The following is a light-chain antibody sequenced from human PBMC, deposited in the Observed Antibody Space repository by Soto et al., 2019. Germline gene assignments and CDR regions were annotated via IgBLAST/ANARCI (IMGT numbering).Light chain of an antibody. CDR2: AAS. CDR1: QSISSY. V-gene: IGKV1-39*01. CDR3: QQSYSNLRT. J-gene: IGKJ1*01. Sequence: DVQMTQSPSSLSASVGYRFTITCRASQSISSYLNWYQQKPGKAPKLLIYAASSLQSGVPSRFSGSGSGTDFTLTISSLQPEDFEPYYCQQSYSNLRTFGQGTKVDIK.